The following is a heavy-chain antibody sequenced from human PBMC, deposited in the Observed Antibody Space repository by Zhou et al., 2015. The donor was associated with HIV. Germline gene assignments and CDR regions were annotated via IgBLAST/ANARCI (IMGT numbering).Heavy chain of an antibody. CDR2: INPNSGGT. Sequence: QVQLVQSGAEVKRPGSSVRVSCKASGYTFTVYHIHWVRQAPGQGLEWMGRINPNSGGTNFGQRFQGRVTLTRDTSISTAYMDLSRLTSDDTAMYFCATSPGYSGGAFEEYLHHWGQGTLVAVTP. V-gene: IGHV1-2*06. CDR3: ATSPGYSGGAFEEYLHH. J-gene: IGHJ1*01. CDR1: GYTFTVYH. D-gene: IGHD1-26*01.